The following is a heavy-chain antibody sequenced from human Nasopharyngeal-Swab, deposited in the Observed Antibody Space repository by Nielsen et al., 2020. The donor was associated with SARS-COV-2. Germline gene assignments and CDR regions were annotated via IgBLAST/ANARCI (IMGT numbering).Heavy chain of an antibody. CDR2: INPNSGGT. CDR3: ARGAYCGGDCSDYFDY. D-gene: IGHD2-21*02. Sequence: ASVKVSCKVSGYTLTELSMHWVRQAPGKGLEWMGWINPNSGGTNYAQKFQGRVTMTRDTSISTAYMELSRLRSDDTAVYYCARGAYCGGDCSDYFDYWGQGTLVTVSS. V-gene: IGHV1-2*02. CDR1: GYTLTELS. J-gene: IGHJ4*02.